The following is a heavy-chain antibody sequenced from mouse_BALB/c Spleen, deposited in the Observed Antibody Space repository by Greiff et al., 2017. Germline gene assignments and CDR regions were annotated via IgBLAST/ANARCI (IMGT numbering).Heavy chain of an antibody. Sequence: VQLQQSGAELVRPGVSVKISCKGSGYTFTDYAMHGVKQSHAKSLEWIGVISTYYGDASYNQKFKGKATMTVDKSSSTAYMELARLTSEDSAIYYCARGSYDYFDYWGQGTTLTVSS. J-gene: IGHJ2*01. CDR1: GYTFTDYA. V-gene: IGHV1S137*01. D-gene: IGHD2-12*01. CDR2: ISTYYGDA. CDR3: ARGSYDYFDY.